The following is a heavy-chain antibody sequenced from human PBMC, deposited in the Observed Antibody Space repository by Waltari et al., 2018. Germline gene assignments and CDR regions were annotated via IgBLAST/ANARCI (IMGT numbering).Heavy chain of an antibody. Sequence: IRQPPGKGLEWIGTIYYSGSTYYNPSLKSRITISVDTSKNQFSLKLSSVTAADTAVYYCARHFVGATFYWGQGTLVTVSS. CDR2: IYYSGST. D-gene: IGHD1-26*01. CDR3: ARHFVGATFY. J-gene: IGHJ4*02. V-gene: IGHV4-39*01.